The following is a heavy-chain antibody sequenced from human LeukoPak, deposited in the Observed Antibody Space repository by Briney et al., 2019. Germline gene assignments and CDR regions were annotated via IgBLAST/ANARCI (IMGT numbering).Heavy chain of an antibody. CDR3: ASEGLDGSGYYEGGAFDI. V-gene: IGHV1-2*02. CDR2: INPNSGGT. CDR1: GYTFTGYY. D-gene: IGHD3-22*01. Sequence: ASVKVSCKASGYTFTGYYMHWVRQAPGQGLEWMGWINPNSGGTNYAQKFQGRVTMTRDTSISTAYMGLSRLRSDDTAVYYCASEGLDGSGYYEGGAFDIWGQGTMVTVSS. J-gene: IGHJ3*02.